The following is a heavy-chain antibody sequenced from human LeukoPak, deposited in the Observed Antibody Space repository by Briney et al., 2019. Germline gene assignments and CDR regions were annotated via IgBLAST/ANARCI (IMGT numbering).Heavy chain of an antibody. CDR3: ASAGVNYYDSSGLSFDY. D-gene: IGHD3-22*01. CDR2: ISAYNGNT. Sequence: ASVKVSCKASGYTFTSYGISWVRQAPGQGLEWMGWISAYNGNTNYAQKLQGRVTMTTDTSTSTAYVELSSLRSEDTAVYYCASAGVNYYDSSGLSFDYWGQGTLVTVSS. CDR1: GYTFTSYG. V-gene: IGHV1-18*01. J-gene: IGHJ4*02.